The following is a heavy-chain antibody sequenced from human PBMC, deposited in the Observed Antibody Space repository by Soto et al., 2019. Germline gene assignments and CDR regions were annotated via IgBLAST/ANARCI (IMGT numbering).Heavy chain of an antibody. V-gene: IGHV5-51*01. D-gene: IGHD3-10*01. CDR2: IYPPDSDT. CDR3: ARGHYGSGTQFDH. Sequence: GESLKISCRGSGYTFTNYWVAWVRQMPGKGLEWMGIIYPPDSDTRYSPSFQGQVTISADKSISTAYLQWSSLKASDTAMYYCARGHYGSGTQFDHWGQGTLVTVSS. CDR1: GYTFTNYW. J-gene: IGHJ5*02.